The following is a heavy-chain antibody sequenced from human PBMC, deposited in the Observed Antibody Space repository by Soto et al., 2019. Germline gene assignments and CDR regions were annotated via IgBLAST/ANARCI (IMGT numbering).Heavy chain of an antibody. D-gene: IGHD6-19*01. Sequence: QVQLQESGPGLMKPSETLSLACAVSGGSISTNWWSGVRQPPGKGLEWIGEIYHSGSTNYNPSLKNRVTMSVDKSQNHLSLNLNSVTAADTAVYYCARHIAVSGTRGFDFWGHGTLVTVFS. J-gene: IGHJ4*01. CDR2: IYHSGST. CDR1: GGSISTNW. V-gene: IGHV4-4*02. CDR3: ARHIAVSGTRGFDF.